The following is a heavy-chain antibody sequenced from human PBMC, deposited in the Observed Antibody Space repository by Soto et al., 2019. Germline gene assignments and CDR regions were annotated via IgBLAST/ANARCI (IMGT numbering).Heavy chain of an antibody. Sequence: SDTLSLTCAVYGGSFIGYYWSWIRQPPGKGLEWIGEINHSGSTNYNPSLKSRVTISVDTSKNQFSLKLSSVTAADTAVYYCARGARVRLRVLEWYTDGGYYYYGMDVWGQGTTVTVSS. D-gene: IGHD3-3*01. CDR2: INHSGST. V-gene: IGHV4-34*01. CDR1: GGSFIGYY. J-gene: IGHJ6*02. CDR3: ARGARVRLRVLEWYTDGGYYYYGMDV.